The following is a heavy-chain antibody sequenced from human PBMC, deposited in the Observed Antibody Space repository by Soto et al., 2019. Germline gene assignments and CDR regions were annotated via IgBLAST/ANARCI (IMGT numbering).Heavy chain of an antibody. V-gene: IGHV3-7*03. CDR1: GFTFSSYW. CDR3: ARDSYCTNVVCGPYGMDV. CDR2: IKQEGSEK. J-gene: IGHJ6*02. D-gene: IGHD2-8*01. Sequence: PGGSLRLSCAASGFTFSSYWMSWVRQAPGKGLEWVANIKQEGSEKYYVDSVKGRFTISRDNAKNSLYLQMNSLRAEDTAVYYCARDSYCTNVVCGPYGMDVWGQGTTVTVSS.